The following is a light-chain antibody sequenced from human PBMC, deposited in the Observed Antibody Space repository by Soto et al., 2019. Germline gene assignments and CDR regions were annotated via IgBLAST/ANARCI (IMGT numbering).Light chain of an antibody. CDR1: QSVASSY. Sequence: EMVCTYSSITLTFSPVERATLSCRASQSVASSYLAWYQQKPGQAPRLVIHGASSRATGIPGRFSGSGSGTDFTLTISRLETEDFAVYYCQQYGSSGTFGQGTKVDI. V-gene: IGKV3-20*01. CDR2: GAS. CDR3: QQYGSSGT. J-gene: IGKJ1*01.